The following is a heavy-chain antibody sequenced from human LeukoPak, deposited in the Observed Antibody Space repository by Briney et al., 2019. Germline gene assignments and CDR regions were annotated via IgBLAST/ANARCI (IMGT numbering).Heavy chain of an antibody. D-gene: IGHD2-2*01. J-gene: IGHJ4*02. CDR3: ARGEYKLDY. Sequence: SQTLSLTCAGSGGSISSGGYSWSWIRQPPGKGLEWIGYIYHSGSTYYNPSLKSRVTISVDRSKNQFSLKLSSVTAADTAVYYCARGEYKLDYWGQGTLVTVSS. V-gene: IGHV4-30-2*01. CDR1: GGSISSGGYS. CDR2: IYHSGST.